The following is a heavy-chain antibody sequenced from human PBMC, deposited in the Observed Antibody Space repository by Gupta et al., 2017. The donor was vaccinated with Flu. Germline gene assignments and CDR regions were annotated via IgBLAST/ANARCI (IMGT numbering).Heavy chain of an antibody. CDR2: IWYDGSNK. CDR3: ARDTIDEDCSSTSCGIDY. D-gene: IGHD2-2*01. Sequence: QVQLVESGGGVVQPGRSLRLSCAASGFTFSSYGMHWVRQAPGKGLEWVAVIWYDGSNKYYADSVKGRFTISRDNSKNTLYLQMNSLRAEDTAVYYCARDTIDEDCSSTSCGIDYWGQGTLVTVSS. J-gene: IGHJ4*02. V-gene: IGHV3-33*01. CDR1: GFTFSSYG.